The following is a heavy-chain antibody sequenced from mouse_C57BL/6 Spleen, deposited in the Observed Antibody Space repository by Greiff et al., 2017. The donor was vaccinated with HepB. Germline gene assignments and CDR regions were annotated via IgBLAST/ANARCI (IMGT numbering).Heavy chain of an antibody. CDR2: IYPRSGNT. J-gene: IGHJ4*01. D-gene: IGHD1-1*01. V-gene: IGHV1-81*01. CDR1: GYTFTSYG. CDR3: ARGIYYGSSYVYYAMDY. Sequence: QVQLQQSGAELARPGASVKLSCKASGYTFTSYGISWVKQRTGQGLEWIGEIYPRSGNTYYNEKFKGKATLTADKSSSTAYMELRSLTSEDSAVYFCARGIYYGSSYVYYAMDYWGQGTSVTVSS.